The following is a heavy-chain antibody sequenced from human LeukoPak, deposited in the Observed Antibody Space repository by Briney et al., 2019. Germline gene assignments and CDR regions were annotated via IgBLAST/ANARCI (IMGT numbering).Heavy chain of an antibody. D-gene: IGHD1-26*01. Sequence: SETLSLTCTVSGGSISSYYWSWIRQPAGKGLEWIGRIYTSGSTNYNPSLKSRVTMSVDTSKNQFSLKLSSVTAADTAVYYCAREMGGSYYQGSSNWFDPWSQGTLVTVSS. V-gene: IGHV4-4*07. CDR2: IYTSGST. CDR1: GGSISSYY. J-gene: IGHJ5*02. CDR3: AREMGGSYYQGSSNWFDP.